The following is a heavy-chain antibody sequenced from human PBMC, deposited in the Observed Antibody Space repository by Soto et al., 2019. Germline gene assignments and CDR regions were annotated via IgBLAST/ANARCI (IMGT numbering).Heavy chain of an antibody. CDR1: GGSISSYY. CDR3: ARVPYCGGDCYFFDY. V-gene: IGHV4-59*01. Sequence: SEPLSLTCTVSGGSISSYYWSWIRQPPGKGLGWIGYIYYSGSTNYNPPLKSRVTISVDTSKNQFSLKLSSVTAADTAVYYCARVPYCGGDCYFFDYWGQGTLVTVSS. CDR2: IYYSGST. D-gene: IGHD2-21*02. J-gene: IGHJ4*02.